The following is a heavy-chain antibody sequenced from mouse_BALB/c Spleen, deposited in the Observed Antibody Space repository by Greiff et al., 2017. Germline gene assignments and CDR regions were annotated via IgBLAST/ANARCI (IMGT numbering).Heavy chain of an antibody. D-gene: IGHD4-1*01. CDR3: ARSWDGRFAY. CDR2: INPSTGYT. V-gene: IGHV1-7*01. J-gene: IGHJ3*01. Sequence: VQLQQPGAELVKPGASVKLSCKASGYTFTSYWMHWVKQRPGQGLEWIGYINPSTGYTEYNQKFKDKATLTADKSSSTAYMQLSSLTSEDSAVYYCARSWDGRFAYWGQGTLVTVSA. CDR1: GYTFTSYW.